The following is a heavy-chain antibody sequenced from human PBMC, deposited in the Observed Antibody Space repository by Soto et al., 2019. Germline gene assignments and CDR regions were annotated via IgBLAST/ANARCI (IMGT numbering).Heavy chain of an antibody. J-gene: IGHJ5*02. CDR2: INSDGSST. D-gene: IGHD1-26*01. V-gene: IGHV3-74*01. Sequence: GGSLRLSCAASGFTFSSYWMHWVRQAPGKGLVWVSRINSDGSSTSYADSVKGRFTISRDNAKNTLYLQMNSLRAEDTAVYYCARPAFGRELHNWFDPWGQGTLVTVSS. CDR3: ARPAFGRELHNWFDP. CDR1: GFTFSSYW.